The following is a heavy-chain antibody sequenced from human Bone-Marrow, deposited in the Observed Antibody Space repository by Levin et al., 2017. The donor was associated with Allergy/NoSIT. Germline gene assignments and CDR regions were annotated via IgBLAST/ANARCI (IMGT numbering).Heavy chain of an antibody. CDR3: AKRTDYGGNYYFDY. CDR2: ISSDGGNE. D-gene: IGHD4-23*01. CDR1: GFTFSDFA. J-gene: IGHJ4*02. Sequence: GGSLRLSCAASGFTFSDFAMHWVRQAPGKGPEWVARISSDGGNELYADSVKGRYTISRDNSKSTLYLQMNSLRDEDTAVYYCAKRTDYGGNYYFDYWGQGTLVTVSS. V-gene: IGHV3-30*18.